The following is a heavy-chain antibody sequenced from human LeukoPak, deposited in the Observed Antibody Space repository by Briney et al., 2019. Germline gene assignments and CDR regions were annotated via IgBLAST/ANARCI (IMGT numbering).Heavy chain of an antibody. CDR2: FCRGETT. V-gene: IGHV3-53*01. Sequence: PGGSLRLSCAASGFTVSSSYMYWVRQAPGKGLEWVSFFCRGETTYYAESVRGRFTISRDNAKNSLYLQMNSLRAEDTAVYYCARGRYCSSTSCRNWFDPWGQGTLVTVSS. D-gene: IGHD2-2*01. CDR3: ARGRYCSSTSCRNWFDP. J-gene: IGHJ5*02. CDR1: GFTVSSSY.